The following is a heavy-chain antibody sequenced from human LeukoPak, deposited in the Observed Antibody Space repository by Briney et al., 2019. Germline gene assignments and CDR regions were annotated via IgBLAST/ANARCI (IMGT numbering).Heavy chain of an antibody. CDR1: GFTFRSYE. Sequence: GGSLRLSCAASGFTFRSYEMYWVRQAPGKGLEWLSYISSSGSTIYYADSVKGRFTISRDNAKNSLYLQMNSLRVEDTAVYYCTRTTVTINAFDPWGQGTLVTVSS. CDR3: TRTTVTINAFDP. J-gene: IGHJ5*02. D-gene: IGHD4-17*01. CDR2: ISSSGSTI. V-gene: IGHV3-48*03.